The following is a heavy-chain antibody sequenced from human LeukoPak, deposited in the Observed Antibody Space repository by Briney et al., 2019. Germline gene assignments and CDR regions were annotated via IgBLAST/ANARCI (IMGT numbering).Heavy chain of an antibody. V-gene: IGHV1-69*04. CDR2: IIPILGIA. CDR1: GYTFTSYY. J-gene: IGHJ3*02. CDR3: AREMATKGHGNAFDI. D-gene: IGHD5-24*01. Sequence: SVKVSCKASGYTFTSYYMHWVRQAPGQGLEWMGRIIPILGIANYAQKFQGRVTITADKSTSTAYRELSSLRSEDTAVYYCAREMATKGHGNAFDIWGQGTMVTVSS.